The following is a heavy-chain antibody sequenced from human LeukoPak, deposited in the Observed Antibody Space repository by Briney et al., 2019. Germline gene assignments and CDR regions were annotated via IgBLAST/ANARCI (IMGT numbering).Heavy chain of an antibody. CDR2: IFYSGST. CDR1: GASISSSSF. V-gene: IGHV4-39*01. J-gene: IGHJ4*02. Sequence: SETLSLTCTVSGASISSSSFWGWIRRPPGRGREWIGHIFYSGSTYYNPSLKSRVTLSVDTSDNQFSLKLSSVTATDTAIYYCARRGITYSTSYFDSWGQGVLVTVSP. D-gene: IGHD2-2*01. CDR3: ARRGITYSTSYFDS.